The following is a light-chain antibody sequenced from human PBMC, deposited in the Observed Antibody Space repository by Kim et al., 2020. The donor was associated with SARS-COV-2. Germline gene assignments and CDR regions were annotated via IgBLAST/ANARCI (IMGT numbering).Light chain of an antibody. J-gene: IGLJ2*01. V-gene: IGLV1-47*01. CDR3: AAWDDSLSGVV. CDR2: RNN. CDR1: SSNIGSNY. Sequence: ELTQPPSASGTPGQRVTISCSGSSSNIGSNYVYWYQQLPGTAPKLLIYRNNQRPSGVPDRLSGSKSGTSASLAIRGLRSEDEADYYCAAWDDSLSGVVFGGGTKLTVL.